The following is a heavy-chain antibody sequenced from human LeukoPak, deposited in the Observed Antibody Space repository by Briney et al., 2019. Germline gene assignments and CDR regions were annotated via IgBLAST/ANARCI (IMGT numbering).Heavy chain of an antibody. CDR1: GFTVSSNY. CDR3: VRDRLPQYFRGGETLIDH. D-gene: IGHD2-15*01. J-gene: IGHJ4*02. Sequence: PGGSLRLSCAASGFTVSSNYMSWVRQAPGKGLEWVSVIYSGGSTYYADSVKGRFTISRDNAKNSLDLHLNSLRAEDTALYYCVRDRLPQYFRGGETLIDHWGQGALVLVSS. CDR2: IYSGGST. V-gene: IGHV3-53*05.